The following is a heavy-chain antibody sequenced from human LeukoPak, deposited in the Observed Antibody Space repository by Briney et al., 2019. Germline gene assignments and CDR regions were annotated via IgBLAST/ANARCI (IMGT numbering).Heavy chain of an antibody. J-gene: IGHJ4*02. D-gene: IGHD2-8*01. Sequence: PGGSLRLSCAASGFTFSSYAMSWVRQAPGKGLAWISAISDSGGSTCDADSVKGRFTISRDNSKNTLYLQMNSLRAEDTAVYYCAKDTSIGRYCTNGVCSPFDYWGQGTLVTVSS. V-gene: IGHV3-23*01. CDR3: AKDTSIGRYCTNGVCSPFDY. CDR2: ISDSGGST. CDR1: GFTFSSYA.